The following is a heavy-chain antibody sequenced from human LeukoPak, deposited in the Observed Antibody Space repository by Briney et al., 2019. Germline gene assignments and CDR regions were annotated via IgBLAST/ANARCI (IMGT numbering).Heavy chain of an antibody. CDR3: ANEVGSIVGAN. D-gene: IGHD1-26*01. Sequence: SGGSLRLSCAASGFTFDDYGMSWVRQAPGKGLEWVSAISGSGGSTYYADSVKGRFTISRDNSKNTLYLQMNSLRAEDTAVYYCANEVGSIVGANWGQGTLVTVSS. V-gene: IGHV3-23*01. CDR1: GFTFDDYG. CDR2: ISGSGGST. J-gene: IGHJ1*01.